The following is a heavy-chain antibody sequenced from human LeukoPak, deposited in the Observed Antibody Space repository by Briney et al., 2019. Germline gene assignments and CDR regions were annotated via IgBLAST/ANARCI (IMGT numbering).Heavy chain of an antibody. CDR2: FDPEDGET. CDR1: GYTLTELS. V-gene: IGHV1-24*01. J-gene: IGHJ1*01. Sequence: EASVKVSCKVSGYTLTELSMHWVRQAPGKGLEWMGGFDPEDGETIYAQKFQGRVTMTEDTSTDTAYMELSSLRSEDTAVYYCATGVVVVPAAITEYFQRWGQGTLVTVSS. D-gene: IGHD2-2*01. CDR3: ATGVVVVPAAITEYFQR.